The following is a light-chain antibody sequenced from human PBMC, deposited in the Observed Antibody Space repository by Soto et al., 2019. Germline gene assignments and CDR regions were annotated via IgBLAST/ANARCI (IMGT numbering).Light chain of an antibody. V-gene: IGLV2-14*01. Sequence: QSVLTQPASVSGSPGQSITISCTGTSSDVGGYNYVSWYQQHPGKAHKFMIYDVSNRPSGVSNRFSGSKSGNTAYLTISGFQSEDEADYYCSSYTTSNTRQIVFGTGTKVTVL. CDR2: DVS. J-gene: IGLJ1*01. CDR1: SSDVGGYNY. CDR3: SSYTTSNTRQIV.